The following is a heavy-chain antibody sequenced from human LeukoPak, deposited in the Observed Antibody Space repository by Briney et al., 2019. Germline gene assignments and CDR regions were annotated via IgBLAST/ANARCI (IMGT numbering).Heavy chain of an antibody. Sequence: PGGSLRLSCAASGFTFSSYSMNWVRQAPGKGLEWVSSISSSSSYTYYADSVKGRFTISRDNSKNTLYLQMNSLRAEDTAVYYCAKEAGSGWYLYYFDYWGQGTLVTVSS. J-gene: IGHJ4*02. D-gene: IGHD6-19*01. CDR3: AKEAGSGWYLYYFDY. CDR2: ISSSSSYT. CDR1: GFTFSSYS. V-gene: IGHV3-21*04.